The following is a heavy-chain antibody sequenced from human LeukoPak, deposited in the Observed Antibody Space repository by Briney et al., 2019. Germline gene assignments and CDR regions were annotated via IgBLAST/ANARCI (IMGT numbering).Heavy chain of an antibody. CDR1: GFTFTSYG. CDR2: ISSSSSYI. CDR3: AELGITMIGGV. J-gene: IGHJ6*04. D-gene: IGHD3-10*02. V-gene: IGHV3-21*01. Sequence: PGGSLRLSCAASGFTFTSYGMTWVRQAPGKGLEWVSSISSSSSYIYYSDSVKGRFTISRDNAKNSLYLQMNSLKADDTAVYYCAELGITMIGGVWGKGTTVTISS.